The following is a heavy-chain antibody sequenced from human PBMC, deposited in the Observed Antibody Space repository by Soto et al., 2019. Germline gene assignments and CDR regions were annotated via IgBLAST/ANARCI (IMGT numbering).Heavy chain of an antibody. CDR3: ARSLREGRTIDHLDS. CDR1: GFSLSKARMC. CDR2: IFWNDER. V-gene: IGHV2-26*01. D-gene: IGHD1-26*01. Sequence: QVTLKASGPVLVKPTETLTLTCSVSGFSLSKARMCVSWIRQPPGKALDWLAHIFWNDERSYNTSLNSRPTISRDTSKSQVVLTMTNVDPVDTGTYFCARSLREGRTIDHLDSCGQGTLVTVSS. J-gene: IGHJ5*01.